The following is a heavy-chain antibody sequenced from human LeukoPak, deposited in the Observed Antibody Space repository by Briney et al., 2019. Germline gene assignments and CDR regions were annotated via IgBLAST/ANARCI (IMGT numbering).Heavy chain of an antibody. Sequence: GGSLRLSCAASGFTFSSYGMHWVRQAPGKGLEWVAVIWYDGSNKYYADSVKGRFTISRDNSKNTLYLQMNSLRAEDTAVYYCARDGGHYYGSGSYYPNLYYYYYYMDVWGKGTTVTVSS. D-gene: IGHD3-10*01. CDR2: IWYDGSNK. V-gene: IGHV3-33*01. CDR3: ARDGGHYYGSGSYYPNLYYYYYYMDV. CDR1: GFTFSSYG. J-gene: IGHJ6*03.